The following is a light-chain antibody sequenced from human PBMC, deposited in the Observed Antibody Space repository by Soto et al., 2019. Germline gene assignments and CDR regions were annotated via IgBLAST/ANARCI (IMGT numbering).Light chain of an antibody. Sequence: IHMTQSPSSLSASVGDRITVTCRASQRITTYVNWYQLKPGEAPRLLISTSGTLQRGVPSRFSGSGSGTDFTLTISGLQPADFANYFCQHTYSTPYTFGQGTRLEIK. CDR3: QHTYSTPYT. CDR2: TSG. V-gene: IGKV1-39*01. CDR1: QRITTY. J-gene: IGKJ2*01.